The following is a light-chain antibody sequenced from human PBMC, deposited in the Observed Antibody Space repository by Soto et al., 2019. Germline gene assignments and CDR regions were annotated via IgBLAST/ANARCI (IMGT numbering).Light chain of an antibody. Sequence: QSALTQPASVSGSPGQSITISCTGTSSDVGGYNYVSWYQQHPGKAPKLMIYDVSNRPSGFSNRFSGSKSANTASLTISGLQAEDEADYYCSSYTSSSTRVFGTGTKLTVL. CDR2: DVS. J-gene: IGLJ1*01. V-gene: IGLV2-14*01. CDR3: SSYTSSSTRV. CDR1: SSDVGGYNY.